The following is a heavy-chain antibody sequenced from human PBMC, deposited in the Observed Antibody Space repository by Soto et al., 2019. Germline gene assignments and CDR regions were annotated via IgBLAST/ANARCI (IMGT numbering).Heavy chain of an antibody. CDR1: GIIFTNYW. CDR2: IDNDGSGT. V-gene: IGHV3-74*01. CDR3: TTVFEY. Sequence: VQLVESGGGLVQPGGSLRLSCAASGIIFTNYWMHWVRQAPGKGLEWVSRIDNDGSGTSYADSVKGRFTISRDNAKNTVYLQMNSLRPEDTAVYYCTTVFEYWGRGTLVTVSS. J-gene: IGHJ4*02.